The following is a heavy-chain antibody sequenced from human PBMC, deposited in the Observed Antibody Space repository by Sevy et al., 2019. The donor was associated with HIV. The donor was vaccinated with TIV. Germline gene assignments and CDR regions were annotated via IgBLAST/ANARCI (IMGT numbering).Heavy chain of an antibody. V-gene: IGHV3-23*01. CDR2: ITGSGGST. Sequence: GGSLRLSCAASGFTFSRNAMSWVRQAPGKGLEWASGITGSGGSTYYADSVQDRFTISRDNSKNTLYLQMNSLRAEDTAVYYCAGWSSAWTLFDYWGLGTLVTVSS. CDR3: AGWSSAWTLFDY. J-gene: IGHJ4*02. CDR1: GFTFSRNA. D-gene: IGHD6-19*01.